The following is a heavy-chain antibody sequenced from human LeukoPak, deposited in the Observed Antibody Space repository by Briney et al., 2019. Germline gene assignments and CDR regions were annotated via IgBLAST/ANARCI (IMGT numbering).Heavy chain of an antibody. Sequence: PGESLRLSCAAPGFTFSSYAMHWVRQAPGKGLEWVAVISYDGSNKYYADSVKGRFTISRDNSKNTLYLQMSSLRAEDTAVYYCARDRSRGHYDSSGYYEWGQGTLVTVSS. D-gene: IGHD3-22*01. J-gene: IGHJ4*02. CDR2: ISYDGSNK. V-gene: IGHV3-30-3*01. CDR1: GFTFSSYA. CDR3: ARDRSRGHYDSSGYYE.